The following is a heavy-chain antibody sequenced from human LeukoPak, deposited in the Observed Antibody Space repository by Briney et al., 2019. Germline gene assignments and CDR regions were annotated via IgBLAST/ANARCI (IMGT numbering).Heavy chain of an antibody. J-gene: IGHJ3*02. CDR1: GFTFSSYA. D-gene: IGHD5-18*01. Sequence: GGSLRLSCAASGFTFSSYAMHWVRQAPGKGLEWVAVISYDGSNKYYADSVKGRFTISRDNSKNTLYLQMNSLRAEDTAVYYCAKDRGEYTYGYYDAFDIWGQGTMVTVSS. CDR3: AKDRGEYTYGYYDAFDI. CDR2: ISYDGSNK. V-gene: IGHV3-30*04.